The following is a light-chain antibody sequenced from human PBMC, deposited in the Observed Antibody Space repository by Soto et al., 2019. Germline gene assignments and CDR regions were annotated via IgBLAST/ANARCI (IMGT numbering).Light chain of an antibody. CDR3: AAWDDSLSGPG. Sequence: QSVLTQPPSASGTPGQRVTISCSGSSSNIGSNYVYWYQQLPGTAPKLLIYRNNQRPSGVPDRFSGSKSGTSASLAISGLRSEDEADDYCAAWDDSLSGPGFGGGTQLTVL. J-gene: IGLJ7*01. CDR2: RNN. V-gene: IGLV1-47*01. CDR1: SSNIGSNY.